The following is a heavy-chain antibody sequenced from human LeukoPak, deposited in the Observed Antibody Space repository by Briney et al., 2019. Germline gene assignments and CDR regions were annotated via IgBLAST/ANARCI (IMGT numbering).Heavy chain of an antibody. J-gene: IGHJ4*02. Sequence: GASVKVSCKASGYTFTDYYMHWVRPAPGQGLEWMGWINPNSGGTNYAQNFQGRVTMTRFTSISTAYMELSSLRSDDTAVYYCARGVGSAWLYFFDYWGQGTLVTVSS. CDR2: INPNSGGT. V-gene: IGHV1-2*02. CDR1: GYTFTDYY. D-gene: IGHD6-19*01. CDR3: ARGVGSAWLYFFDY.